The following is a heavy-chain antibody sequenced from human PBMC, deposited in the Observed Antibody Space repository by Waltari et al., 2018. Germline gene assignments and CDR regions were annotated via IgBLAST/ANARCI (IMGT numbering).Heavy chain of an antibody. Sequence: EVQLVESGGGFIQSGGSLRLSCAASAFTVGSNYMSWVRQAPGKGLEWVSVIFSDGRTYYADSVKGRFTISRDNSKNTLYLQINSLRAEDTAVYYCARDSRGGLFFDYWGQGTLVTVSS. CDR2: IFSDGRT. CDR3: ARDSRGGLFFDY. CDR1: AFTVGSNY. J-gene: IGHJ4*02. V-gene: IGHV3-53*01.